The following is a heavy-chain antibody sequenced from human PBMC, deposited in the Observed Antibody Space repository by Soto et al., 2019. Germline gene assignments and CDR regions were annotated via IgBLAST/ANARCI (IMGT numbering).Heavy chain of an antibody. CDR3: ARGTSWQLPFDY. CDR2: ISYSGSS. D-gene: IGHD6-13*01. J-gene: IGHJ4*02. CDR1: SDSISSYY. Sequence: SETLSLTCTVSSDSISSYYWSWIRQPPGKRLEWIGYISYSGSSDYNPSLKSRVTISGDTSKNQFSLKVSSVTAADTAVYYCARGTSWQLPFDYWGQGTLVTVSS. V-gene: IGHV4-59*01.